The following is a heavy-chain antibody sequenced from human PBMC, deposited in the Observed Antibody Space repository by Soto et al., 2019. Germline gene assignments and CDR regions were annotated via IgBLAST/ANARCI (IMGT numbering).Heavy chain of an antibody. Sequence: SGTLSRTWTVSGCSISSGVHYWIWIRQSPGRGLEWIGYIYYSGSTYYNPSLKSRLTISVDTSKNQFSLNLRSVTAADTAVYYCATPDYDSKGYAFDIWGQGTMVTVSS. CDR2: IYYSGST. D-gene: IGHD3-22*01. V-gene: IGHV4-30-4*01. CDR3: ATPDYDSKGYAFDI. J-gene: IGHJ3*02. CDR1: GCSISSGVHY.